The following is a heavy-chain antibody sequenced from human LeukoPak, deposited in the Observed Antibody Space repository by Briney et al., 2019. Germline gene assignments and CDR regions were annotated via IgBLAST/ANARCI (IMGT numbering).Heavy chain of an antibody. CDR3: ARDVYSYGSFGLDY. CDR2: IYSGGST. J-gene: IGHJ4*02. D-gene: IGHD5-18*01. V-gene: IGHV3-66*02. Sequence: GGSLRLSCAASGFTVSSNYMSWVRQAPGKGLEWVSVIYSGGSTYYADSVKGRFTISRDNSKNTLYLQMNSLRAEDTAVYYRARDVYSYGSFGLDYWGQGTLVTVSS. CDR1: GFTVSSNY.